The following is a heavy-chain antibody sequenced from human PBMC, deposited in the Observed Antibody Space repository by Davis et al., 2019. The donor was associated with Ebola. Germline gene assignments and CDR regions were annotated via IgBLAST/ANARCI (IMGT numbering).Heavy chain of an antibody. Sequence: GESLKISCATSGFTFSSYAMSWVRQAPGGGPEWVSNINCGGSATYYADSVKGRFTISRDNSKNILYLQMDSLRIEETSQYYCAGDPNWESGSWGQGTLVSVSS. CDR1: GFTFSSYA. V-gene: IGHV3-23*01. D-gene: IGHD1-1*01. J-gene: IGHJ5*02. CDR3: AGDPNWESGS. CDR2: INCGGSAT.